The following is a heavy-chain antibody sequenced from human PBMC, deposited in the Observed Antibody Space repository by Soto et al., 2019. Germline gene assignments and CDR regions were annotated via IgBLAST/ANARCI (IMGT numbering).Heavy chain of an antibody. CDR3: ARGGSNDWQVALDI. V-gene: IGHV4-34*01. CDR2: INHSGNN. D-gene: IGHD3-9*01. Sequence: QLQQWGAGLLKPSETLSLTCVVSGGSLSTYYYNWIRQSPGKGLEWIGEINHSGNNNYSTSLKSRVTMSLDTSKNQFSLNLTSVTDADTAVYYCARGGSNDWQVALDIWGQGTIVTVSS. J-gene: IGHJ3*02. CDR1: GGSLSTYY.